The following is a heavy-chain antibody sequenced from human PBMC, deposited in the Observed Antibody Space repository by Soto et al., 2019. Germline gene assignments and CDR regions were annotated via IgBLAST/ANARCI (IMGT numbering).Heavy chain of an antibody. CDR1: GFTFSSYA. Sequence: QVQLVESGGGVVQPGRSLRLSCAASGFTFSSYAMHWVRQAPGKGLEWVAVISYDGSNKYYADSVKGRFTISRDNSKNTLYLQMNGLRAEDRGVYYCGGDWGVGSSWYGGTFDYWGQGTLVTVSS. CDR2: ISYDGSNK. D-gene: IGHD6-13*01. J-gene: IGHJ4*02. CDR3: GGDWGVGSSWYGGTFDY. V-gene: IGHV3-30-3*01.